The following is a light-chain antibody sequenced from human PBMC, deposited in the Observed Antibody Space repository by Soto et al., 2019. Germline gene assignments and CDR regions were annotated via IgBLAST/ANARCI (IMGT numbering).Light chain of an antibody. Sequence: EIVMTQSPATLSVSPGERATLSCRASQSVSSNLAWYQQKPGQAPRLLIYGASPRATGIPARFSGSGSGTEFTLTISSLQSEDFALYSCQQYNNWPPYTFGQGTKLEIK. J-gene: IGKJ2*01. CDR3: QQYNNWPPYT. CDR2: GAS. CDR1: QSVSSN. V-gene: IGKV3-15*01.